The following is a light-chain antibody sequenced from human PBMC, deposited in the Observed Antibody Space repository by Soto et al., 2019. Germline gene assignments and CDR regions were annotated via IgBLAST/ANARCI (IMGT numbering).Light chain of an antibody. J-gene: IGKJ1*01. V-gene: IGKV1-5*03. CDR1: QSISSW. CDR2: KAS. Sequence: DIQMTQSPSTLPASVGDRVTITCRASQSISSWLAWYQQKPGKAPKLLIYKASSLESGVPSRFSDSGSGTESTITISSLKPDDFATYYCQQYNSFWTFGQGTKVEIK. CDR3: QQYNSFWT.